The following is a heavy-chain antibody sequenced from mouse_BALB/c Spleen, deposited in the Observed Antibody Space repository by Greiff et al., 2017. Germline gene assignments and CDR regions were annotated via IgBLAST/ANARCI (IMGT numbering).Heavy chain of an antibody. CDR2: IDPANGNT. V-gene: IGHV14-3*02. D-gene: IGHD2-4*01. Sequence: VQLQQSGAELVKPGASVKLSCTASGFNIKDTYMHWVKQRPEQGLEWIGRIDPANGNTKYDPKFQGKATITADTSSNTVYLQLSSLTSEDTAVYYCARSTMITTGDYFDDWGQGTTLTVSS. CDR1: GFNIKDTY. J-gene: IGHJ2*01. CDR3: ARSTMITTGDYFDD.